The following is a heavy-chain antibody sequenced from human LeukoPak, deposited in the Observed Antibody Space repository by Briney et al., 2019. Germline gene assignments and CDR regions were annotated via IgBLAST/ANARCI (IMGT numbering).Heavy chain of an antibody. V-gene: IGHV3-74*01. CDR1: GFTFSRYR. D-gene: IGHD3-3*01. CDR2: INSHGDTT. CDR3: ARASGYLNDLDF. Sequence: GGSLRLSCEATGFTFSRYRMHWVRQSPGKGLVWVSFINSHGDTTTYADSVRGRFTISRDNAKNTVFLQMTSLVAEDTAVYYCARASGYLNDLDFWGQGTLVSVSS. J-gene: IGHJ4*02.